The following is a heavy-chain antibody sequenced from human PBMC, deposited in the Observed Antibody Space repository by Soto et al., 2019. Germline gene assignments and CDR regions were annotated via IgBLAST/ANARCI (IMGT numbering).Heavy chain of an antibody. CDR3: ANDGWVDY. CDR2: MTSSSSYL. J-gene: IGHJ4*02. D-gene: IGHD3-10*01. V-gene: IGHV3-21*06. CDR1: GFTFSDYS. Sequence: EVQLVASGGGLVKPGGSLRFSCTATGFTFSDYSLNWVRQPPGKGMEWVSSMTSSSSYLYYADSVKGRFTISGENAKSSLYLQMTSLIAGDTAVFYCANDGWVDYWGQGTLVVVAS.